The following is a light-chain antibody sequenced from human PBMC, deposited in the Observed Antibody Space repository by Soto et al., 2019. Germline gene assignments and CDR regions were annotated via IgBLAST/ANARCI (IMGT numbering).Light chain of an antibody. J-gene: IGKJ2*01. CDR3: QQSFTTPYT. CDR1: QTIAMY. CDR2: TTS. V-gene: IGKV1-39*01. Sequence: DIQMTQSPSSLSASVGDRVTITCRASQTIAMYVNWFQQKPGKAPKPLIYTTSSLQSGVPPRFSGSGSETYFTLTISRLQPEYSATYYCQQSFTTPYTFGQGTKLEIK.